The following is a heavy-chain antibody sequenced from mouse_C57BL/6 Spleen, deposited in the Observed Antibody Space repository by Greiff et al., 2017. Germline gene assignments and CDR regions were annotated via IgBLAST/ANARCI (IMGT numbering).Heavy chain of an antibody. D-gene: IGHD1-1*02. CDR1: GFTFSSYT. CDR3: AKGALWREGFAY. Sequence: EVKLVESGGGLVKPGGSLKLSCAASGFTFSSYTMSWVRQTPEKRLEWVATISGGGGNTSYPDSVKGRFTISRDNAKNTLYLQMSGMRSEDTALYYWAKGALWREGFAYWGQGTLVTVSA. V-gene: IGHV5-9*01. J-gene: IGHJ3*01. CDR2: ISGGGGNT.